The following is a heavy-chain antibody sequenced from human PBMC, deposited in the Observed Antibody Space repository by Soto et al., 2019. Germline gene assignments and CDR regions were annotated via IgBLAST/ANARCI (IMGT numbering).Heavy chain of an antibody. CDR1: GGSISSYY. CDR3: ARLGYFSGGSCYPSVYYYYYYMDV. V-gene: IGHV4-59*08. CDR2: IYYSGST. Sequence: SETLSLTCTVSGGSISSYYWSWIRQPPGKGLEWIGYIYYSGSTNYNPSLKSRVTISVDTSKNQFSLKLSSVTAADTAVYYCARLGYFSGGSCYPSVYYYYYYMDVWGKGTTVTVSS. D-gene: IGHD2-15*01. J-gene: IGHJ6*03.